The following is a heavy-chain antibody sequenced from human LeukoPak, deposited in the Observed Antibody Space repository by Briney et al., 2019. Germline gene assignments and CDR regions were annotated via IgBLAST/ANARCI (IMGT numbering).Heavy chain of an antibody. D-gene: IGHD3-22*01. CDR3: ARDYYDSSGYYLD. CDR2: INPNSGGT. J-gene: IGHJ4*02. CDR1: GYTFTGYY. V-gene: IGHV1-2*02. Sequence: ASVKVSCKASGYTFTGYYMHWVRQAPGQGLAWMGWINPNSGGTNYAQKFQGRVTMTRDTSISTAYMELSRLRSDDTAVYYCARDYYDSSGYYLDWGQGTLVTVSS.